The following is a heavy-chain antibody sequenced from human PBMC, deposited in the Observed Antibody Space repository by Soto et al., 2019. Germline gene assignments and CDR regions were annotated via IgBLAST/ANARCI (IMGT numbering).Heavy chain of an antibody. J-gene: IGHJ6*02. CDR2: INPSGGST. D-gene: IGHD5-12*01. V-gene: IGHV1-46*01. CDR1: GYTFTSYY. CDR3: ARDPIVATMLYYYGMDV. Sequence: QVQLVQSGAEVKKPGASVKVSCKASGYTFTSYYMHWVRQAPGQGLEWMGIINPSGGSTSYAQKFQGRVTMTRDTSTSTVYMELSSLRSEDTAVYYCARDPIVATMLYYYGMDVWGQGTTVTVSS.